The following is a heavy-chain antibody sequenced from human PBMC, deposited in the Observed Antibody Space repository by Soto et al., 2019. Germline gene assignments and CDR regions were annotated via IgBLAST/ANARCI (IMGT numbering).Heavy chain of an antibody. V-gene: IGHV1-3*01. CDR1: GYTFTAYA. CDR2: INAGNGDT. CDR3: ATGYCSTTSCQYYMDA. Sequence: ASVKVSCKASGYTFTAYAIHWVRQAPGQRLEWLGWINAGNGDTKYSQRFQDRPTITWDTSASTAYMELLTLTSEDTAVYHCATGYCSTTSCQYYMDAWGKGTTVTVSS. J-gene: IGHJ6*03. D-gene: IGHD2-2*01.